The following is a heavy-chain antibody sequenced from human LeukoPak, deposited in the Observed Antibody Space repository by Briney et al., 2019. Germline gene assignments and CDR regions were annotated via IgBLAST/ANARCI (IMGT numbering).Heavy chain of an antibody. CDR1: GFTFDDYT. J-gene: IGHJ6*02. V-gene: IGHV3-43*01. Sequence: GGSLRLSCAASGFTFDDYTMHWVRQAPGKGLEWVSLISWDGGSTYYADSVKGRFTISRDNSKNSLYLQMNSLRTEDTALYYCAEDEYSSSSNYYYYGMDVWGQGTTVTVSS. CDR2: ISWDGGST. D-gene: IGHD6-6*01. CDR3: AEDEYSSSSNYYYYGMDV.